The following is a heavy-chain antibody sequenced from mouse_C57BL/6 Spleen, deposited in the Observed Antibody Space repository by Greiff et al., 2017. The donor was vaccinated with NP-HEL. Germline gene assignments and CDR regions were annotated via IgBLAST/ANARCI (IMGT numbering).Heavy chain of an antibody. J-gene: IGHJ3*01. CDR3: ARGGDYYGSSSWFAY. CDR1: GYTFTSYW. D-gene: IGHD1-1*01. V-gene: IGHV1-61*01. Sequence: QVQLQQPGAELVRPGSSVKLSCKASGYTFTSYWMDWVKQRPGQGLEWIGNIYPSDSETHYNQKFKDKATLTVDKSSSTAYMQLSSLTSEDSAVYYCARGGDYYGSSSWFAYWGQGTLVTVSA. CDR2: IYPSDSET.